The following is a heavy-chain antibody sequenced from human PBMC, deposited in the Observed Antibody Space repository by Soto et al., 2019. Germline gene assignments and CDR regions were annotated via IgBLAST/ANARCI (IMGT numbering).Heavy chain of an antibody. CDR3: ARGFRYDSSIDY. CDR1: GFTFSSYA. V-gene: IGHV3-30-3*01. D-gene: IGHD3-22*01. J-gene: IGHJ4*02. Sequence: GSLRLSCAASGFTFSSYAMHWVRQAPGKGLEWVAVISYDGSNKYYADSVKGRFTISRDNSKNTLYLQMNSLRAEDTAVYYCARGFRYDSSIDYWGQGTLVTVSS. CDR2: ISYDGSNK.